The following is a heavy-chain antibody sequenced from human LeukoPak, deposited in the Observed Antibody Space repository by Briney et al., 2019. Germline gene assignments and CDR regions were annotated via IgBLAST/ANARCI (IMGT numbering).Heavy chain of an antibody. V-gene: IGHV3-23*01. D-gene: IGHD6-19*01. Sequence: PGGSLRLSCVASGFTFSTYGMNWVRQAPGKGLEWVSTISRSGDITYYADSVKGRFTISRDNSKNTLYLQMNSLRAGDTAIYYCATGSTAVAGTEYWGQGILVTVSS. CDR3: ATGSTAVAGTEY. CDR2: ISRSGDIT. CDR1: GFTFSTYG. J-gene: IGHJ4*02.